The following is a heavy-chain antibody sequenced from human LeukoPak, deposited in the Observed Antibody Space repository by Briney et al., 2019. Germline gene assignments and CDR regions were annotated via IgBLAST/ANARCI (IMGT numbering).Heavy chain of an antibody. CDR1: GCTFSGYS. CDR3: ARDVAAIAGGYMDV. V-gene: IGHV3-21*01. D-gene: IGHD2-15*01. J-gene: IGHJ6*03. CDR2: ISDSGSSI. Sequence: GGPLRLSCAASGCTFSGYSMNWVRQAPGKGLEWVGAISDSGSSIFYADSVKGRFTISRDNAKTSLYLQMNSLRAEDTAVYYCARDVAAIAGGYMDVWGKGTTVTVSS.